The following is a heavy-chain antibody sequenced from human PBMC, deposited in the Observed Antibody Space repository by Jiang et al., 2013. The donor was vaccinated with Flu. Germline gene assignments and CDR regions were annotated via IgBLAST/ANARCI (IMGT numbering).Heavy chain of an antibody. Sequence: VQLVESGGGLVQPGGSLRLSCAASGFTFSSYAMSWVRQAPGKGLEWVSAISGSGGSTYYADSVKGRFTISRDNSKNTLYLQMNSLRAEDTAVYYCANIAASPPLYYYYGMDVWGQGTTVTVSS. CDR2: ISGSGGST. D-gene: IGHD6-25*01. J-gene: IGHJ6*02. CDR3: ANIAASPPLYYYYGMDV. CDR1: GFTFSSYA. V-gene: IGHV3-23*04.